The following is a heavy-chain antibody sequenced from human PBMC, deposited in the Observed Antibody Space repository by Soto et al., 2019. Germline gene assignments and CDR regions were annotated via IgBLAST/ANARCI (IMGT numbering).Heavy chain of an antibody. V-gene: IGHV4-59*01. CDR3: ARAPVDIVLMVYAIPKADAFDI. CDR1: GGSISSYY. J-gene: IGHJ3*02. CDR2: IYYSGST. Sequence: SETLSLTCTVSGGSISSYYWSWIRQPPGKVLEWIGYIYYSGSTNYNPSLKSRVTISVDTSKNQFSLKLSSVTAADTAVYYCARAPVDIVLMVYAIPKADAFDIWGQGTMVT. D-gene: IGHD2-8*01.